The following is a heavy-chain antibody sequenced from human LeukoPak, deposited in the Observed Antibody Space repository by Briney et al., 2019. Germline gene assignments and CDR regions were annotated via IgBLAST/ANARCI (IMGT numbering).Heavy chain of an antibody. J-gene: IGHJ5*02. Sequence: GGSLRLSCAASGFTFSSYAMSWVRQAPGKGLEWVSAISGSGGSTYYADSVKGRFTISRDNSKNTLYLQMNSLRAEDTAVYYCAKDLISGSRRTTVTPPSYNWFDPWGQGTLVTVSS. CDR1: GFTFSSYA. D-gene: IGHD4-11*01. CDR3: AKDLISGSRRTTVTPPSYNWFDP. CDR2: ISGSGGST. V-gene: IGHV3-23*01.